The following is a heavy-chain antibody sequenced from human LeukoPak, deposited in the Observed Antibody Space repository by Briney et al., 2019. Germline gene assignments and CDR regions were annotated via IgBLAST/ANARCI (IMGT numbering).Heavy chain of an antibody. CDR1: GYTFTSYG. CDR2: ISAYNGNT. D-gene: IGHD3-10*01. CDR3: ARYFGDYGSGSYGPDY. V-gene: IGHV1-18*01. J-gene: IGHJ4*02. Sequence: GASVKVPCKASGYTFTSYGISWVRQAPGQGLEWMGWISAYNGNTNYAQKLQGRVTMTTDTSTSTAYMELRSLRSDDTAVYYCARYFGDYGSGSYGPDYWGQGTLVTVSS.